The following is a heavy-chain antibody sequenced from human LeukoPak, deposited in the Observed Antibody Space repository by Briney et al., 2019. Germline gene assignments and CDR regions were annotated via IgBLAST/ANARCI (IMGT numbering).Heavy chain of an antibody. CDR3: AKRGVVIRVILVGFHKEAYYFDS. CDR1: GFPFSNYW. J-gene: IGHJ4*02. CDR2: MKENGGEI. Sequence: GGSLRLSCAGSGFPFSNYWMAWVRQAPGKGLEWVANMKENGGEINYVDSVKGRFTISRDNAKNSLDLQMNSLRAEDTAVYCCAKRGVVIRVILVGFHKEAYYFDSWGQGALVTVSS. D-gene: IGHD3-22*01. V-gene: IGHV3-7*03.